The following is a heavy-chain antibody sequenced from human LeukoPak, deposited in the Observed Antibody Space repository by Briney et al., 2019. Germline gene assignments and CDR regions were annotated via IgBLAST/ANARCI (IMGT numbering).Heavy chain of an antibody. J-gene: IGHJ4*02. CDR2: VSSIGISS. CDR3: ATDVREY. D-gene: IGHD1-26*01. Sequence: GGSLRLSCTASGFTFSNYAITWVRQAPGKGLEWVSSVSSIGISSYYADSVKGRFTISRGNSKNTLYLQMNSLRAEDTAVYYCATDVREYWGQGTLVTVSS. V-gene: IGHV3-23*01. CDR1: GFTFSNYA.